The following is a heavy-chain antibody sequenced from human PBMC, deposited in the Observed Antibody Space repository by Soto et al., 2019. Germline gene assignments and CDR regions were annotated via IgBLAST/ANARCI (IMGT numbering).Heavy chain of an antibody. D-gene: IGHD5-18*01. CDR3: ARGAAMDSYCYGMDV. CDR1: GCSISRDY. V-gene: IGHV4-59*01. CDR2: IYYSGST. Sequence: PSETLSLTFTVSGCSISRDYWSWIRQPPGKGLEWIGYIYYSGSTNYNPSLKSRVTISVDTSKNQFSLKLSSVTAADTAVYYCARGAAMDSYCYGMDVWGQGTTVTVSS. J-gene: IGHJ6*02.